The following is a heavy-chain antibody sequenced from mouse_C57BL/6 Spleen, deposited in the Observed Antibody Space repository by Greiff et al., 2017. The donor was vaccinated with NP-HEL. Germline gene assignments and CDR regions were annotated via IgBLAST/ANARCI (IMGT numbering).Heavy chain of an antibody. V-gene: IGHV1-26*01. Sequence: EVQLQQSGPELVKPGASVKISCKASGYTFTDYYMNWVKQSHGKSLEWIGDINPNNGGTSYNQKFKGKATLTVDKSSSTAYMELRSLTSEDSAVYYCARGGQLRPSFAYWGQGTLVTVSA. CDR2: INPNNGGT. CDR3: ARGGQLRPSFAY. CDR1: GYTFTDYY. D-gene: IGHD3-2*02. J-gene: IGHJ3*01.